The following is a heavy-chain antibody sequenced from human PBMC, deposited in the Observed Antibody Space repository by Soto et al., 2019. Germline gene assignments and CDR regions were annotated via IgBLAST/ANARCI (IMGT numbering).Heavy chain of an antibody. V-gene: IGHV4-31*03. CDR3: ARGPGTMAKIDY. J-gene: IGHJ4*02. D-gene: IGHD3-10*01. CDR1: GGSISSGGYY. CDR2: IYYSGST. Sequence: QVQLQESGPGLVKPSQTLSLTCTVSGGSISSGGYYWSWIRQHPGKGLEWIGYIYYSGSTYYNPSLQSRVTISVDTSKNHFTLKLSSVTAADTAVYYCARGPGTMAKIDYWGQGTLVTVSS.